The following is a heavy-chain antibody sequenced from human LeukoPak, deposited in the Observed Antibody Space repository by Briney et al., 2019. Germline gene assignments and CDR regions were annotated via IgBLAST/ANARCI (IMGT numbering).Heavy chain of an antibody. CDR2: ISGSGSST. D-gene: IGHD6-19*01. Sequence: GGSLRLSCAASGLTFTTYAMNWVRQAPGKGLEWVSAISGSGSSTYYADSVKGRFTISRDNSKNTLYLQMNSLRLEGTAIYYCAKVQGQWLGRGDWFDPWGQGTLVTVSA. V-gene: IGHV3-23*01. CDR1: GLTFTTYA. J-gene: IGHJ5*02. CDR3: AKVQGQWLGRGDWFDP.